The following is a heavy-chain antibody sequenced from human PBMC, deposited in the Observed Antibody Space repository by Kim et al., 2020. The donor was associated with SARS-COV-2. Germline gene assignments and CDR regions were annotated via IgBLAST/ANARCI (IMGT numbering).Heavy chain of an antibody. D-gene: IGHD4-17*01. J-gene: IGHJ4*02. CDR1: GGTFSSYA. CDR2: IIPIFGTA. CDR3: ARAVTEGTTVTF. V-gene: IGHV1-69*06. Sequence: SVKVSCKASGGTFSSYAISWVRQAPGQGLEWMGGIIPIFGTANYAQKFQGRVTITADKSTSTAYMELSSLRSEDTAVYYCARAVTEGTTVTFWGQGTLVTVSS.